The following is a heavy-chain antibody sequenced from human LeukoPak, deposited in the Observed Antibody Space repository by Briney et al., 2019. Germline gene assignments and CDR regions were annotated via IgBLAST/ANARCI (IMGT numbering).Heavy chain of an antibody. D-gene: IGHD1-26*01. Sequence: PGGSLRLSCAASGFTFSSYAMHWVRQAPGKGLDWVAFVRYDGSQKNYADSVKGRFTLSRDDFKNTLYLQMNSLRVEDTAVFYCAKGGARLHSYYLDYWGQGTLVTVSS. J-gene: IGHJ4*02. CDR2: VRYDGSQK. CDR1: GFTFSSYA. CDR3: AKGGARLHSYYLDY. V-gene: IGHV3-30*02.